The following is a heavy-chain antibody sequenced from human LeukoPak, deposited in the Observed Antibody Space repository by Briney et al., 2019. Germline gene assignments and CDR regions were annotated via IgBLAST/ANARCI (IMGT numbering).Heavy chain of an antibody. J-gene: IGHJ4*02. CDR2: IYYSGST. D-gene: IGHD1-14*01. CDR1: GGSISSYY. CDR3: ARGPDQEYFDY. V-gene: IGHV4-59*01. Sequence: SETLSLTCTVSGGSISSYYWSWIRQPPGKGLEWIGYIYYSGSTNYNPSLKSRVTISVDTSKNQFSLELSSVTAADTAVYYCARGPDQEYFDYWGQGTLVTVSS.